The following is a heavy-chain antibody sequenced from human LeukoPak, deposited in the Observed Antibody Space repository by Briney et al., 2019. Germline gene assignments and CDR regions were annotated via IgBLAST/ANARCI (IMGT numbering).Heavy chain of an antibody. D-gene: IGHD2-2*01. J-gene: IGHJ6*02. Sequence: GASVKVSCKASGYTFTSYAMHWVRQAPGQRLEWMGWINAGNGNTKYSQKFQGRVTITRDTSASTAYMELSSLRSEDTAVYYCARWGQLIPAGYYYGMDVWGQGTTVTVSS. CDR3: ARWGQLIPAGYYYGMDV. CDR2: INAGNGNT. CDR1: GYTFTSYA. V-gene: IGHV1-3*01.